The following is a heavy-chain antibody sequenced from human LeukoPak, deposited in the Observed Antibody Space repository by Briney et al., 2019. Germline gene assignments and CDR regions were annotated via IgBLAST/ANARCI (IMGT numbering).Heavy chain of an antibody. CDR3: ARAGLRFLESDY. V-gene: IGHV4-59*01. J-gene: IGHJ4*02. D-gene: IGHD3-3*01. Sequence: SETLSLTCTVSGGSISSYYWSWIRQPPGKGLEWIGYIYYSGSTNYNLSLKSRVTISVDTSKNQFSLKLSSVTAADTAVYYCARAGLRFLESDYWGQGTLVTVSS. CDR1: GGSISSYY. CDR2: IYYSGST.